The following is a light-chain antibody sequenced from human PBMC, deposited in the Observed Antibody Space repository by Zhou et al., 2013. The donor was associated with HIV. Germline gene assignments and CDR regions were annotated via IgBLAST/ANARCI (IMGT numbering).Light chain of an antibody. CDR2: DAS. J-gene: IGKJ4*01. Sequence: EIVLTQSPATLSLSPGERATLSCRASQSVSSYLAWYQHKPGQAPRLLIYDASNRATGIPARFSGSGSGTDFTLTISSLEPEDFAVYYCQQRTNWLTFGGGTRWRSN. V-gene: IGKV3-11*01. CDR1: QSVSSY. CDR3: QQRTNWLT.